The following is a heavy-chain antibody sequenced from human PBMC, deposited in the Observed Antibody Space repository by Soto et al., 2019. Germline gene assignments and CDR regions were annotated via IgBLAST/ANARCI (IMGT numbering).Heavy chain of an antibody. CDR1: GGTFSSYA. V-gene: IGHV1-69*01. CDR2: IIPIFGTA. J-gene: IGHJ6*02. D-gene: IGHD4-4*01. CDR3: ASALAHYRQGSYGMDV. Sequence: QVQLVQSGAEVKKPGSSVKVSCKASGGTFSSYAISWVRQAPGQGLEWMGGIIPIFGTANYAQKFQGRVTMTADEPTSTADRELSSLRSEDRAGYYCASALAHYRQGSYGMDVWGQGTTVTVSS.